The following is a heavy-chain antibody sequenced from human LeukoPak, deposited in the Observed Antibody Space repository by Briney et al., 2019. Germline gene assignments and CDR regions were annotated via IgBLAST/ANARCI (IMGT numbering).Heavy chain of an antibody. CDR1: GFTVSSNY. CDR2: IYVDGRTT. Sequence: GGSLRLSCAASGFTVSSNYMSWVRQAPGKGLVWVSRIYVDGRTTNYADSVKGRFTISRDNAKNTVYLEMNSLSVEDTATYYCIRDFRSADLWGQGTLVTVTS. CDR3: IRDFRSADL. V-gene: IGHV3-74*01. J-gene: IGHJ5*02.